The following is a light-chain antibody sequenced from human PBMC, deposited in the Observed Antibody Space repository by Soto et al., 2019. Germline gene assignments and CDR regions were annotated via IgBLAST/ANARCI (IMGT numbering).Light chain of an antibody. CDR3: QQGTDWPPGT. CDR2: DAS. Sequence: EIVLTQSPATLSLSPGERATLSCRASQSVSTFLAWYQHKPGQAPRLLIYDASNRATGIPDRFRGSGSGTDFTPTISSLEPEDFALYYCQQGTDWPPGTLGRGTKVEIK. V-gene: IGKV3-11*01. CDR1: QSVSTF. J-gene: IGKJ1*01.